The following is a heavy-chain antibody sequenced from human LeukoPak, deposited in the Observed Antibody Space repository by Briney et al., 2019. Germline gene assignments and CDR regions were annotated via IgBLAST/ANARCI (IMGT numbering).Heavy chain of an antibody. CDR2: FEPEDGET. D-gene: IGHD5-24*01. CDR3: AIGAMGI. J-gene: IGHJ3*02. CDR1: GYSLTEVS. V-gene: IGHV1-24*01. Sequence: ASVKVSCKVSGYSLTEVSMHWVRQAPGKGLEWMGGFEPEDGETIYAQNFQGRVTVTEDTFTDTAYMELNRLRSEDTAVYYCAIGAMGIWGQGTMVTVSS.